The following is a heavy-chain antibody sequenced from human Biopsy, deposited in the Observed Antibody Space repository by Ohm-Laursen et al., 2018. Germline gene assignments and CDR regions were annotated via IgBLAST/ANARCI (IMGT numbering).Heavy chain of an antibody. CDR1: GFAFSYYG. D-gene: IGHD3-3*01. V-gene: IGHV3-33*03. Sequence: SLRLSCAASGFAFSYYGLHWVRQAPGKGLQWVAVMWSDGINKNYADSVKGRFTISRDNAKNTLYLQVNNLRAEDTAIYYCTKADDFWSPEGYYYYFSGMDVWGQGTTVTVSS. CDR2: MWSDGINK. J-gene: IGHJ6*02. CDR3: TKADDFWSPEGYYYYFSGMDV.